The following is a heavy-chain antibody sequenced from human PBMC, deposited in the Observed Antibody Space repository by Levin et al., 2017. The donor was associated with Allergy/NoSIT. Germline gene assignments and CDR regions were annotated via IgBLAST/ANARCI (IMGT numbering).Heavy chain of an antibody. Sequence: GESLKISCAASGFTFSSYAMSWVRQAPGKGLEWVSAISGSGGSTYYADSVKGRFTISRDNSKNTLYLQMNSLRAEDTAVYYCAKVAGGFTTAYYDFWSGYYWPTRMYGMDVWGQGTTVTVSS. V-gene: IGHV3-23*01. J-gene: IGHJ6*02. D-gene: IGHD3-3*01. CDR1: GFTFSSYA. CDR3: AKVAGGFTTAYYDFWSGYYWPTRMYGMDV. CDR2: ISGSGGST.